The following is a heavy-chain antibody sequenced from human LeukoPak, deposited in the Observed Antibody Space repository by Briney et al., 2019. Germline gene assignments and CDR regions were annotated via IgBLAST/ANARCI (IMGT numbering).Heavy chain of an antibody. J-gene: IGHJ5*02. CDR2: IYYSGST. D-gene: IGHD3-3*01. Sequence: SETLSLTCTVSGGSISSSSYYWGWIRQPPGKGLEWIGSIYYSGSTYYNPSLKSRVTISVDTSKNQFSLKLSSVTAADTAVYYCARADRSGRNWFDPWGQGTLVTVSS. CDR3: ARADRSGRNWFDP. CDR1: GGSISSSSYY. V-gene: IGHV4-39*07.